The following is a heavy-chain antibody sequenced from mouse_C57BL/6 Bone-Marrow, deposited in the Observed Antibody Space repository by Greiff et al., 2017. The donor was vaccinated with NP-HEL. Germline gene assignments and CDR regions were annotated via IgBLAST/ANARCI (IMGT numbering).Heavy chain of an antibody. CDR3: ARERLHWYFDV. D-gene: IGHD2-2*01. Sequence: QVQLQQSGAELARPGASVKLSCKASGYTFTSYGISWVKQRTGQGLEWIGEIYPRSGNTYYNEKFKGKATLTADKSSSTAYMELRSLTSEDSAVYFCARERLHWYFDVWGTGTTVTVSS. CDR1: GYTFTSYG. CDR2: IYPRSGNT. V-gene: IGHV1-81*01. J-gene: IGHJ1*03.